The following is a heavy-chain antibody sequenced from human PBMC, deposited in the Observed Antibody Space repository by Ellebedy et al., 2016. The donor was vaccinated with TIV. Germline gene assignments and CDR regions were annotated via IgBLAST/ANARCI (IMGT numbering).Heavy chain of an antibody. D-gene: IGHD4-17*01. J-gene: IGHJ4*02. Sequence: GESLKISCKTSGYTFSKYYFHWIRQAPGRGLEWMGVLDARVGSTIYAQSLQGRVTVTRDTSTRTVYMELRSLRFEDTAVYYCASVPSAGADFWGQGTLVTVSS. CDR1: GYTFSKYY. CDR2: LDARVGST. V-gene: IGHV1-46*01. CDR3: ASVPSAGADF.